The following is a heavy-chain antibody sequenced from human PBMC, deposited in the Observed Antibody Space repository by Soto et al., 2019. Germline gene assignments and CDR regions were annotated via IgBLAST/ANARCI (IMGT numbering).Heavy chain of an antibody. Sequence: QLQLQESGPGLVKPSETLSLTCTVSGGSISSSSYYWGWIRQPPGKGLGWIGSIYYSGSNYYNPSLKSRVTTSGATSNNQSSLKLSAVTAAATAVYYGARQDPSNSGWYGWGNWGQGTLVPVSS. CDR3: ARQDPSNSGWYGWGN. CDR1: GGSISSSSYY. D-gene: IGHD6-13*01. V-gene: IGHV4-39*01. J-gene: IGHJ4*02. CDR2: IYYSGSN.